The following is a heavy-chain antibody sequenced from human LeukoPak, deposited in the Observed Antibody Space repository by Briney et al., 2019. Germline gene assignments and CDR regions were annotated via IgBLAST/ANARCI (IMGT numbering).Heavy chain of an antibody. J-gene: IGHJ6*02. CDR2: ISGSGGST. Sequence: GGSLRLSCAASGFTFSSYAMSWVRQAPGKGLEWVSAISGSGGSTYYADSVKGRFTISRDNSKNTLYLQMNSLRAEDTAVYYCAKDMVRGVIIAYYYYYGMDVWGQGITVTVSS. CDR3: AKDMVRGVIIAYYYYYGMDV. V-gene: IGHV3-23*01. D-gene: IGHD3-10*01. CDR1: GFTFSSYA.